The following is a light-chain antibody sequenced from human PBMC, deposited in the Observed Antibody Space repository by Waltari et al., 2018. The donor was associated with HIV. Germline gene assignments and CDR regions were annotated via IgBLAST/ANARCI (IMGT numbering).Light chain of an antibody. CDR3: QQYYSTPRT. J-gene: IGKJ1*01. Sequence: DIVMTQSPDSLAVSLGERATINCASSQKILFSSTNKNYLSWYQQRPGQPPRLLIYWASNRESGVPYRFTGSGSGTNFTLTISRLQADDVRLFFCQQYYSTPRTFGQGTKVELK. V-gene: IGKV4-1*01. CDR2: WAS. CDR1: QKILFSSTNKNY.